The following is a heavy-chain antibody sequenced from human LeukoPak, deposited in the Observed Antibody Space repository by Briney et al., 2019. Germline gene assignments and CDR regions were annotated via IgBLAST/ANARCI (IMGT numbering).Heavy chain of an antibody. CDR2: IGPGGDNK. CDR1: GFTFRSYG. V-gene: IGHV3-23*01. J-gene: IGHJ3*02. D-gene: IGHD3-10*01. CDR3: AQDISWFAFDI. Sequence: PGGSLRLSCEGSGFTFRSYGFHWVRQAPGKGLQWVSGIGPGGDNKYYADSLEGRFTISRDNSKNTVYLQMNSLRAEDTALYYCAQDISWFAFDIWGQGTMVTVSS.